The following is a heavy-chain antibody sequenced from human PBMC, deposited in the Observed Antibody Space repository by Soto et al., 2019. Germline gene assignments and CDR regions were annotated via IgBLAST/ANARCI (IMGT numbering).Heavy chain of an antibody. Sequence: EVQVVESGGGLVQPGWSLRLSCADSGFTFSSNSMNWVRKVPGKGPEWISYISSSSSSIYADSVKGRFTISRDNAKNSLYLQMNSLRDADTAVYYCARVIWSGHLTSDLWGQGTLVTVSS. D-gene: IGHD3-3*01. V-gene: IGHV3-48*02. J-gene: IGHJ5*02. CDR2: ISSSSSSI. CDR1: GFTFSSNS. CDR3: ARVIWSGHLTSDL.